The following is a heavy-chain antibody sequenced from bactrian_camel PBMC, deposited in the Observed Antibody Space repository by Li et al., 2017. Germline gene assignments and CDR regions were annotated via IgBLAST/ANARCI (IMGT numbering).Heavy chain of an antibody. CDR3: AAYPLRVGCM. D-gene: IGHD5*01. V-gene: IGHV3S63*01. CDR1: GFTFDDSD. Sequence: HVQLVESGGGLVQPGGSLRLSCTASGFTFDDSDMDWYRQAPGNECELDSTISRDGSTFYADSVKGRSTISQDNAKNTVYLQMSSLKPEDTAVYYCAAYPLRVGCMGGQGTQVTVS. CDR2: ISRDGST. J-gene: IGHJ4*01.